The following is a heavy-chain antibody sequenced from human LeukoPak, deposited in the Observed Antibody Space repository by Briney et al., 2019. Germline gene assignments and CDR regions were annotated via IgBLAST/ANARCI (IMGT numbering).Heavy chain of an antibody. V-gene: IGHV1-69*13. J-gene: IGHJ4*02. CDR1: GGTFSSYA. Sequence: SVKVSCKASGGTFSSYAISWVRQAPGQGLEWMGGIIPIFGTASYAQKFQGRVTITADESTSTAYMELSSLRSEDTAVHYCARGIAHYDSSGPLDYWGQGTLVTVSS. CDR3: ARGIAHYDSSGPLDY. CDR2: IIPIFGTA. D-gene: IGHD3-22*01.